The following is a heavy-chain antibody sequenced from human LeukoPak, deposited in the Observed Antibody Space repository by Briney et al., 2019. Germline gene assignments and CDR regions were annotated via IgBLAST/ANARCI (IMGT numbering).Heavy chain of an antibody. CDR3: ARAVDSSSWSPVGY. V-gene: IGHV4-59*01. Sequence: SETLSLTCTVSGGSISSYYWSWIRQPPRKGLEWIGYIYYSGSTNYNPSLKSRVTISVDTSKNQFSLKLSSVTAADTAVYYCARAVDSSSWSPVGYWGQGTLVTVSS. CDR2: IYYSGST. CDR1: GGSISSYY. D-gene: IGHD6-13*01. J-gene: IGHJ4*02.